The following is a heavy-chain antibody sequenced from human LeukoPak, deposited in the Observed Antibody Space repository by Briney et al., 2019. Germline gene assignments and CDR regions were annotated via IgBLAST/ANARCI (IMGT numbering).Heavy chain of an antibody. CDR1: GFTFRSYA. J-gene: IGHJ3*02. Sequence: GGSLRLSCEASGFTFRSYAMDWVRQAPGKGLEWVAGLSGSGGSTYYADSEKGRFTISRDNSKNTLYLQMNSLRAEDTALYYCAKTGCSGDSCARGPFDIWGQGTMVTVSS. CDR3: AKTGCSGDSCARGPFDI. V-gene: IGHV3-23*01. D-gene: IGHD2-15*01. CDR2: LSGSGGST.